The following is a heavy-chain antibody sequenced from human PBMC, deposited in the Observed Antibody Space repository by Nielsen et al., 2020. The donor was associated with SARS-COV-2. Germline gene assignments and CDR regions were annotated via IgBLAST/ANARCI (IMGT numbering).Heavy chain of an antibody. D-gene: IGHD3-3*01. CDR2: IYDSGNT. CDR1: GGAISRYY. V-gene: IGHV4-59*13. CDR3: ARGSDEGLAL. Sequence: GSLRLSCTVSGGAISRYYWTWIRQPPEKGLECIAYIYDSGNTNYNPSLKSRVTISVDTSRNQFSLKLTSVTAADTAVYYCARGSDEGLALWGQGTLVTVSS. J-gene: IGHJ4*02.